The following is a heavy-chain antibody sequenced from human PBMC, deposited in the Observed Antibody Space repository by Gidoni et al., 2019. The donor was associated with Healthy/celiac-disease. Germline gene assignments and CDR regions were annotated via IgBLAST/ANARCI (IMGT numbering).Heavy chain of an antibody. Sequence: QVQLQESGSGLVKPSETLSLTCTVPGGPISSSYWSWIRQPPGKGLEWIGYIYYSGSTNYNPSLKSRVTISVDTSKNQFSLKLSSVTAADTAVYYCARARVLGSSSWYQHHYFDYWGQGTLVTVSS. CDR1: GGPISSSY. V-gene: IGHV4-59*01. CDR2: IYYSGST. J-gene: IGHJ4*02. D-gene: IGHD6-13*01. CDR3: ARARVLGSSSWYQHHYFDY.